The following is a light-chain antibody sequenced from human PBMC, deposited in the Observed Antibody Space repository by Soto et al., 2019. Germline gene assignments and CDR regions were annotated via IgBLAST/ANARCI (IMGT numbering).Light chain of an antibody. Sequence: EKVLTQSPATLSLSPGERATLSCRASQSVNTFLAWYQHKPGQAPRLLIYGASTRATGIPDRFSGSGSGTEFTLTISSLQSEDFAVYYCQQYINWPSWTFGQGTKVEVK. CDR2: GAS. V-gene: IGKV3-15*01. CDR1: QSVNTF. J-gene: IGKJ1*01. CDR3: QQYINWPSWT.